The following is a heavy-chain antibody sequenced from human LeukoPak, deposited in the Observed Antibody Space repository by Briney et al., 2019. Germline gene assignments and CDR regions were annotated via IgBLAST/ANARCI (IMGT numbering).Heavy chain of an antibody. CDR3: TRDTDGSLGY. D-gene: IGHD1-26*01. V-gene: IGHV3-7*01. Sequence: PGGSLRLSCAASGFTFTNSWMAWVRQAPGKGLEWVANIKQDGSTKHYADSLKGRFTISRDNPKNSLYLQMNNLRADDTAVYYCTRDTDGSLGYWGQGILVTVAS. CDR1: GFTFTNSW. CDR2: IKQDGSTK. J-gene: IGHJ4*02.